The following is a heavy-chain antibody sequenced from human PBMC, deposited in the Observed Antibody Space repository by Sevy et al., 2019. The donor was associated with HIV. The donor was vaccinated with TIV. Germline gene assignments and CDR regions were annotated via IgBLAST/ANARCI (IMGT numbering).Heavy chain of an antibody. CDR1: GFNIRAHW. Sequence: GGSLRLSCAASGFNIRAHWMLWVRQAPGKGLEWVANINEDGSKKYYLDSLKGRFTISRDNAENSAFLQMNSLRVEDTAVYYCVRALLKADSLWGQGTLVTVSS. J-gene: IGHJ4*02. D-gene: IGHD1-26*01. CDR3: VRALLKADSL. CDR2: INEDGSKK. V-gene: IGHV3-7*01.